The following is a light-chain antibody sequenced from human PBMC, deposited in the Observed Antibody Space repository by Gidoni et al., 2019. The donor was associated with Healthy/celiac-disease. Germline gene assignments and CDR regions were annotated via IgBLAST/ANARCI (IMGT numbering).Light chain of an antibody. CDR2: WAS. V-gene: IGKV4-1*01. CDR3: QQCYSTSLT. J-gene: IGKJ4*01. CDR1: QSVLYSYNNKSY. Sequence: DIVMTQSPASLAASLGERATITCKSSQSVLYSYNNKSYLAWYQQKPGHPPKLLIYWASTRESGVPDRFSGSGSGTDFTLTISSLQAEDVAVYYCQQCYSTSLTFGGGTKVEIK.